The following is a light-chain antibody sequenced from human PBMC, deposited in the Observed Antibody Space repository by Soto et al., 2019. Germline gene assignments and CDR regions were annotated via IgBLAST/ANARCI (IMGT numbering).Light chain of an antibody. V-gene: IGKV1-5*03. CDR1: QSIDSW. Sequence: DIQMTQSPSTLSASVGDRVTITCRASQSIDSWLAWYQHKPGKAPKLLIFKASTLETGVPSRFSGSGSETEFPLTISSLQPDDSATYYCQPYNSYSRTFGQGTKVESK. CDR2: KAS. J-gene: IGKJ1*01. CDR3: QPYNSYSRT.